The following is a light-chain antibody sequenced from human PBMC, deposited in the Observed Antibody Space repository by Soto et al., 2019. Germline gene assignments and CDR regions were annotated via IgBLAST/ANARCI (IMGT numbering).Light chain of an antibody. J-gene: IGKJ1*01. CDR1: PSVSGN. Sequence: PGGRATLSCRASPSVSGNLAWYQQKPGQAPRLIIQRASTRATGIPARFSGSGSGTEFTLTISSLQSEDFAVYFCQQYNNWPGTFGQGTKVEIK. CDR2: RAS. V-gene: IGKV3-15*01. CDR3: QQYNNWPGT.